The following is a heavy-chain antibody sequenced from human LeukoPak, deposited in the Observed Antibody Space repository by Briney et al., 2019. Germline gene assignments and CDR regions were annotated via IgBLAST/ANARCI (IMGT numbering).Heavy chain of an antibody. D-gene: IGHD7-27*01. CDR3: ARGKDWGPY. Sequence: ASVKLSCKASGYTFTVYYMHWARQAPGQGLECMGWINPNSGGTNYAQNSQGRVTMTRDTSISTAYMELSRLTSDDTAVYYCARGKDWGPYWGQGTLVTVSS. J-gene: IGHJ4*02. CDR1: GYTFTVYY. V-gene: IGHV1-2*02. CDR2: INPNSGGT.